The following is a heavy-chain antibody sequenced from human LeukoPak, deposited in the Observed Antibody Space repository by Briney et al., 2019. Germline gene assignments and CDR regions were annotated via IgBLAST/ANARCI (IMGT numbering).Heavy chain of an antibody. CDR3: ARDAARGDTAVARIWVNWFDP. CDR2: ISSSSSYI. Sequence: GGSLRLSCAASGFTFSSYNMNWVRQAPGKGLEWVSSISSSSSYIYYADSVKGRFTISRDNAKNSLYLQMNSLRAEDTAVYYCARDAARGDTAVARIWVNWFDPWGQGTLVTVSS. J-gene: IGHJ5*02. D-gene: IGHD5-18*01. CDR1: GFTFSSYN. V-gene: IGHV3-21*01.